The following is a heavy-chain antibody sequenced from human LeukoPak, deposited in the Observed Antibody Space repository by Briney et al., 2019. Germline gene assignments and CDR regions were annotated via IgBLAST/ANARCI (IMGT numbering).Heavy chain of an antibody. CDR2: INSDGSST. Sequence: GGPLRLSCAASGFTFSSYWMHWVRQAPGKGLVWVSRINSDGSSTSYADSVKGRFTISRDNAKNTLYLQMNSLRAEDTAVYYCARGDGYNGVFDYWGQGTLVTVSS. CDR1: GFTFSSYW. D-gene: IGHD5-24*01. J-gene: IGHJ4*02. CDR3: ARGDGYNGVFDY. V-gene: IGHV3-74*01.